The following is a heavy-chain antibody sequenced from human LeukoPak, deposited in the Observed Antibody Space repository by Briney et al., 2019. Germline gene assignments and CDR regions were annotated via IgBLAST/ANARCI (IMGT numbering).Heavy chain of an antibody. V-gene: IGHV1-69*06. CDR3: ARRSTPQLEPADNWFDP. D-gene: IGHD1-1*01. J-gene: IGHJ5*02. CDR1: GYTFTSYG. Sequence: ASVKVSCKASGYTFTSYGISWVRQAPGQGLEWMGGIIPIFGTANYAQKFQGRVTITADTSTSTAYTELRSLRSDDTAVYYCARRSTPQLEPADNWFDPWGQGTLVTVSS. CDR2: IIPIFGTA.